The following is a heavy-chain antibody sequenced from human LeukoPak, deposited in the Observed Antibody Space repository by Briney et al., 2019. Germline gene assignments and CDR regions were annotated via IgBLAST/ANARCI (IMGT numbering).Heavy chain of an antibody. J-gene: IGHJ4*02. Sequence: GGSLRLSCAVSGIALSNYGMSWVRQAPGKGLEWVAGITGSGGSTNYADSVKGRFTISRDNPKTTLYLQMNSLRAEDTAVYFCAKRGVVIRVILVGFHKEAYYFDSWGQGALVTVSS. CDR1: GIALSNYG. CDR2: ITGSGGST. CDR3: AKRGVVIRVILVGFHKEAYYFDS. V-gene: IGHV3-23*01. D-gene: IGHD3-22*01.